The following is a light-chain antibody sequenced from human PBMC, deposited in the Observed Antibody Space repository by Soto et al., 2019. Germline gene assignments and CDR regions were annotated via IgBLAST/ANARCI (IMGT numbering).Light chain of an antibody. Sequence: EIVMTQSPATLSVSPGERATLSCRASQSVTSNLAWYQQKPGQAPSLLIYGAPTRATGIPARFSGSGSGTEFTLTISSLQSEDFAVYYCQKYTNWPPRYTFGQGTKLEIK. CDR3: QKYTNWPPRYT. CDR2: GAP. CDR1: QSVTSN. V-gene: IGKV3-15*01. J-gene: IGKJ2*01.